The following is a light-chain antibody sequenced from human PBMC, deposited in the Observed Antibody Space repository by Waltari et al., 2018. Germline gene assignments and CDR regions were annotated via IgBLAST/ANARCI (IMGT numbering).Light chain of an antibody. Sequence: AIRMTQSPSSFSASTGDRVTITCRARQGISSYLAWYQQKPGKAPKLLIYAASTLQSGVTSRFSGSGSGTDFTLTISCLQSEDFATYYCQQYYSYPGTFGQGTKVEIK. V-gene: IGKV1-8*01. J-gene: IGKJ1*01. CDR3: QQYYSYPGT. CDR1: QGISSY. CDR2: AAS.